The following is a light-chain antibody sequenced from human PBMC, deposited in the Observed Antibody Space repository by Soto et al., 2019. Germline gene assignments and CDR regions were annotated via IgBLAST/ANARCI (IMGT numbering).Light chain of an antibody. CDR2: EVS. J-gene: IGLJ2*01. CDR3: SSYMSSSTSVV. CDR1: SSDVGGHNY. Sequence: QSALTQPASVSGSPGQSITISCTGASSDVGGHNYVSWYQQYPGIAPKLVIYEVSNRPSGVPNRFSGSKSDNTASLTISGLQAEDEADYYCSSYMSSSTSVVFGGGTKLTVL. V-gene: IGLV2-14*01.